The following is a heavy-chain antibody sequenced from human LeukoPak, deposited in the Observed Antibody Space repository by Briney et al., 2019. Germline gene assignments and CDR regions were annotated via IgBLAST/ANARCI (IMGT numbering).Heavy chain of an antibody. CDR1: GFTFSNHW. CDR2: ISSSGSTI. D-gene: IGHD3-10*01. CDR3: ARVLSGRGSLYDYYYYMDV. Sequence: QPGGSLRLSCAASGFTFSNHWMTWVRQAPGKGLEWVSYISSSGSTIYYADSVKGRFTISRDISKNTLYLQMNSLRAEDTAVYYCARVLSGRGSLYDYYYYMDVWGRGTTVTISS. V-gene: IGHV3-48*01. J-gene: IGHJ6*03.